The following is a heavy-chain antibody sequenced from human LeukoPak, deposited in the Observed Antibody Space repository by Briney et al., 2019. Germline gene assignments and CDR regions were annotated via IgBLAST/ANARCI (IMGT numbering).Heavy chain of an antibody. D-gene: IGHD5-18*01. CDR2: IKQDGSEK. CDR3: AKDLEYNYGWGDFYYMDV. J-gene: IGHJ6*03. CDR1: GFTFSSYW. Sequence: GGSLRLSCAASGFTFSSYWMSWVRQAPGKGLEWVANIKQDGSEKYYVDSVKGRFTISRDNAKNSLYLQMNSLRVEDAAVYYCAKDLEYNYGWGDFYYMDVWGKGTTVTVSS. V-gene: IGHV3-7*01.